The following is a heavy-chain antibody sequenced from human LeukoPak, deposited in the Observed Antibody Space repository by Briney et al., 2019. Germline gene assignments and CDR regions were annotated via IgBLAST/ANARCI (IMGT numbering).Heavy chain of an antibody. D-gene: IGHD3-10*01. CDR3: ASLFGHTMVRGVRDYWFDP. V-gene: IGHV3-53*01. J-gene: IGHJ5*02. Sequence: PGGSLRLSCAASGFTFSSYYMSWVRQAPGKGLEWVSVIYSGGSTYYADSVKSRFTISRDNSKNTLYLQMNSLRAEDTAVYYCASLFGHTMVRGVRDYWFDPWGQGTLVTVSS. CDR2: IYSGGST. CDR1: GFTFSSYY.